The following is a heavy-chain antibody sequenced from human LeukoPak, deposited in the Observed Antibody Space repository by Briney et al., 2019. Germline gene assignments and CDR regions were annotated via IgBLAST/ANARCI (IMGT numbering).Heavy chain of an antibody. Sequence: WGSLKLSCAASGFTFSSYAMHWVRQAPGQGLEWVAVISYDGSNKYYADSVKGRFTVSRDNSTNTPYLQMNSLRAEDTAVYYCARDRWVALGIAAAGTGLDNWGQGTLATVSA. CDR1: GFTFSSYA. CDR3: ARDRWVALGIAAAGTGLDN. J-gene: IGHJ4*02. V-gene: IGHV3-30*04. CDR2: ISYDGSNK. D-gene: IGHD6-13*01.